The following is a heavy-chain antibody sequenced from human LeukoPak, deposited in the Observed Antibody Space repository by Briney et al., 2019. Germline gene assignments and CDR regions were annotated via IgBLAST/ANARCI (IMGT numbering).Heavy chain of an antibody. CDR1: GGSISSYY. D-gene: IGHD5-24*01. CDR3: ARLTTHGYNLDY. Sequence: SETLSLTCTVSGGSISSYYWSWIRQPPGKGLEWIGYIYYSGSTNYNPSLKSRVTISVDTSKNQFSLKLSSVTDADTAVYYCARLTTHGYNLDYWGQGTLVTVSS. CDR2: IYYSGST. J-gene: IGHJ4*02. V-gene: IGHV4-59*08.